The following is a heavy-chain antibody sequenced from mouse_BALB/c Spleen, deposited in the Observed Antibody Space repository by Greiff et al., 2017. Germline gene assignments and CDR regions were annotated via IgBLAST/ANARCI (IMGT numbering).Heavy chain of an antibody. D-gene: IGHD2-10*02. V-gene: IGHV5-12-2*01. CDR3: ARHDPYGNTLYFDY. Sequence: DVMLVESGGGLVQPGGSLKLSCAASGFTFSSYTMSWVRQTPEKRLEWVAYISNGGGSTYYPDTVKGRFTISRDNAKNTLYLQMSSLKSEDTAMYYCARHDPYGNTLYFDYWGQGTTLTVSS. CDR2: ISNGGGST. J-gene: IGHJ2*01. CDR1: GFTFSSYT.